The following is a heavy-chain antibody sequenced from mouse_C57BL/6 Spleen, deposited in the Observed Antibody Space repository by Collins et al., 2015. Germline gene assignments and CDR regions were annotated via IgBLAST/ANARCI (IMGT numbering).Heavy chain of an antibody. V-gene: IGHV5-4*02. J-gene: IGHJ3*01. CDR2: ISDGGSYT. D-gene: IGHD3-1*01. Sequence: EVQLVESGGGLVKPGGSLKLSCAASGFTFSDYYMYWVRQTPEKRLEWVATISDGGSYTYYPDSVKGRFTISRDNAKNNLYLQMSSLKSEDTAMYYCARDGARAPWFAYWGQGTLVTVSA. CDR3: ARDGARAPWFAY. CDR1: GFTFSDYY.